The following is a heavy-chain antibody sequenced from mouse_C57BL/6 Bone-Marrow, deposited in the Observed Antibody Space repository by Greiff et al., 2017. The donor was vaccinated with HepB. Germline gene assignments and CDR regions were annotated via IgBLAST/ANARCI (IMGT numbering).Heavy chain of an antibody. CDR3: ARDRFDYYFDY. V-gene: IGHV5-6*01. D-gene: IGHD2-14*01. Sequence: EVQLMESGGDLVKPGGSLKLSCVASGFTFSTSGMSWVRQTPDKRLEWVATINTGGTYTYYLDSVKGRFTISKDTARSTLFLQMSSLKSEDTGIYYCARDRFDYYFDYWGQGTTLTVSS. CDR1: GFTFSTSG. CDR2: INTGGTYT. J-gene: IGHJ2*01.